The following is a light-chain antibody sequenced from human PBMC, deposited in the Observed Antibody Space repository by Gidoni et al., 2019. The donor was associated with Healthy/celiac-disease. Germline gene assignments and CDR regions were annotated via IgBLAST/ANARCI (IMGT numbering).Light chain of an antibody. CDR3: QQYNNWSLT. Sequence: ERAMTQSPATLSVSPGERATLSCRASQSVGSNLAWYQQKPGQAPRLLIYDASTSATGIPARFSGSGSGTEFTLTISSLQSEDFAVYSCQQYNNWSLTFXGXTKVEIK. CDR2: DAS. J-gene: IGKJ4*01. CDR1: QSVGSN. V-gene: IGKV3-15*01.